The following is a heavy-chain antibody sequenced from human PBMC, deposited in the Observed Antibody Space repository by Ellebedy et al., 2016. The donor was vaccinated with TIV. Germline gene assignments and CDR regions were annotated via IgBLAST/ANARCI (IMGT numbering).Heavy chain of an antibody. CDR2: INHSGST. V-gene: IGHV4-34*01. J-gene: IGHJ4*02. CDR3: ARGYGSGRRSRY. CDR1: GFTFSSYA. D-gene: IGHD3-10*01. Sequence: GSLRLXXAASGFTFSSYAMSWIRQPPGKGLEWIGEINHSGSTNYNPSLKSRVTISVDTSKNQFSLKLSSVTAADTAVYYCARGYGSGRRSRYWGQGTLVTVSS.